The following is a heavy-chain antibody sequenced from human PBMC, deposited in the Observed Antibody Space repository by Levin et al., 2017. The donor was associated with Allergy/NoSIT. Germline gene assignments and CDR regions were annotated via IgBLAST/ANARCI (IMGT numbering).Heavy chain of an antibody. V-gene: IGHV3-23*01. J-gene: IGHJ4*02. CDR1: GFTFSIYA. D-gene: IGHD7-27*01. CDR2: INDSGGST. Sequence: SGGSLRLSCAASGFTFSIYAMSSVRQTPGKGLEWVSIINDSGGSTHYADSVKGRFTMSRDNSKNTLYLQMNSLKDEDTAVYYCAKVNWGSRHFDYWGQGTLVTVSS. CDR3: AKVNWGSRHFDY.